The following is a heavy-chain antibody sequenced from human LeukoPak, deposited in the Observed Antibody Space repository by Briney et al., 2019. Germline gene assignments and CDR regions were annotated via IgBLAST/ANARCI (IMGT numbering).Heavy chain of an antibody. Sequence: SETLSLTCTVSGASISSYYWSWIRQPAGKGLEWIGRIYTSGSTNYNPSLKSRVTMSVDTSKNHFSLKLSSVTAADTAVYYCARGLGSGYYYDCDSAFDIWGQGTMVTVSS. CDR2: IYTSGST. CDR1: GASISSYY. D-gene: IGHD3-22*01. J-gene: IGHJ3*02. CDR3: ARGLGSGYYYDCDSAFDI. V-gene: IGHV4-4*07.